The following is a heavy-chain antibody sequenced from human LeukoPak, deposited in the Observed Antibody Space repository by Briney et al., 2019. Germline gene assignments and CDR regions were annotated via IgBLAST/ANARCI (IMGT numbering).Heavy chain of an antibody. J-gene: IGHJ4*02. D-gene: IGHD6-19*01. CDR1: GYSISSGYY. V-gene: IGHV4-38-2*02. CDR3: ARGYNSGWYAY. Sequence: ETLSLTCTVSGYSISSGYYWGWIRQSPGKGLEWIGSIYHAGSTFHNPSLKSRVTISVDTSKNQFSLKVNSVTAADTAVYYCARGYNSGWYAYWGQGTLVTVSS. CDR2: IYHAGST.